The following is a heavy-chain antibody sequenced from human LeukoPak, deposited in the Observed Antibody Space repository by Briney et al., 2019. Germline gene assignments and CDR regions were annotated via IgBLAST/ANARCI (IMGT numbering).Heavy chain of an antibody. J-gene: IGHJ4*02. CDR1: GFTVSTYY. CDR2: IYSGGST. Sequence: GGSLRLSCAASGFTVSTYYMTWVRQAPGKGLECVSDIYSGGSTYYADSVKGRFTVSRDNSKNTLYLQMNSLRAEDTAMYYCARGLGYCTSTTCLLPFDYWGQGTLVTVSS. V-gene: IGHV3-53*01. CDR3: ARGLGYCTSTTCLLPFDY. D-gene: IGHD2-2*01.